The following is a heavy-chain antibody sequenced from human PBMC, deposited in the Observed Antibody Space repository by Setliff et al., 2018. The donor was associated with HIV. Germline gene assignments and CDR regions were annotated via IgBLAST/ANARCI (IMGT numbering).Heavy chain of an antibody. D-gene: IGHD2-2*01. CDR3: TTIVGCCSSTRCYSDY. CDR2: ISGSGGST. CDR1: GFTFDGYA. J-gene: IGHJ4*02. V-gene: IGHV3-23*01. Sequence: GGSLRLSCATSGFTFDGYAMTWVRQVPGKGLEWVSAISGSGGSTYYADSVKGRFTISRENSKNTLYLQMNSLKTEDTAVYYCTTIVGCCSSTRCYSDYWGQGTLVTVSS.